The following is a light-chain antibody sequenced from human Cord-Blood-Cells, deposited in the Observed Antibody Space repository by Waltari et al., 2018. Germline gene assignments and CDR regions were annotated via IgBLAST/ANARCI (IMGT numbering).Light chain of an antibody. CDR1: QRVSSY. J-gene: IGKJ5*01. CDR3: QQRSNWPIT. V-gene: IGKV3-11*01. Sequence: IVLTQSQATLSFCPGERATFSCRARQRVSSYLAWYQQKPGQAPRLLIYDASNRATGIPARFSGSGSGTDFTLTISSLEPEDFAVYYCQQRSNWPITFGEGTRLEIK. CDR2: DAS.